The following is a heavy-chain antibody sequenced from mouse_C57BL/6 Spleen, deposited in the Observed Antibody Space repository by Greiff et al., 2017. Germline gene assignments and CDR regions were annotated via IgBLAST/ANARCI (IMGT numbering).Heavy chain of an antibody. V-gene: IGHV1-61*01. CDR3: ARGYYGSGGFAY. CDR1: GYTFTSYW. CDR2: IYPSDSET. J-gene: IGHJ3*01. Sequence: VQLQQPGAELVRPGSSVKLSCKASGYTFTSYWMDWVKQRPGQGLEWIGNIYPSDSETHYNQKFKDKATLTVDKSSSTAYMQLSSLTSEDSAVYYCARGYYGSGGFAYWGQGTLVTVSA. D-gene: IGHD1-1*01.